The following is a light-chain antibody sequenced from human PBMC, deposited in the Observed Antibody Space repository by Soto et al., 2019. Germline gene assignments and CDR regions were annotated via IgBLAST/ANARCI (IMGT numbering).Light chain of an antibody. J-gene: IGLJ2*01. Sequence: QSVLTQPPSVSGAPGQRVTISCTGSRSNIGANFDAQWFQQVPGTAPKLLISANNNRPSGVPDRFSGSKSGTSAFLAITGLQAEDEANYYCQSYDISLSGVIFGAGTKVTVL. V-gene: IGLV1-40*01. CDR3: QSYDISLSGVI. CDR2: ANN. CDR1: RSNIGANFD.